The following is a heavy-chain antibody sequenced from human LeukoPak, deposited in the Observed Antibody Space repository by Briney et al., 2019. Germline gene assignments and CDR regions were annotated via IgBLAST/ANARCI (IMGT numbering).Heavy chain of an antibody. CDR3: ARQEAYCGGDCAYGMDV. CDR1: GGSISSYY. V-gene: IGHV4-59*08. J-gene: IGHJ6*02. CDR2: IYYSGST. Sequence: SESLSLPCTVSGGSISSYYWSWMRQPPGQVLEWIGYIYYSGSTNYNPSLKSRVSISVDTSKDQFSLKLSSVTAADTAVYYCARQEAYCGGDCAYGMDVWGQGTTVTVSS. D-gene: IGHD2-21*02.